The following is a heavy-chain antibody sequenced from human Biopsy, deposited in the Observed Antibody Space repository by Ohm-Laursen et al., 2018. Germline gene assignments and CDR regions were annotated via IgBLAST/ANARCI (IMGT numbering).Heavy chain of an antibody. V-gene: IGHV1-46*01. CDR2: INPSGGST. J-gene: IGHJ5*01. CDR3: AKGGHKAWLDS. CDR1: GYSFTSYY. D-gene: IGHD1-26*01. Sequence: SVKVSYKASGYSFTSYYMHWVRQAPGQGLEWMGIINPSGGSTDYAQKFQGRVTMTRDTSTSTVYMELISLRSDDTAVYYCAKGGHKAWLDSWGQGALVTVSS.